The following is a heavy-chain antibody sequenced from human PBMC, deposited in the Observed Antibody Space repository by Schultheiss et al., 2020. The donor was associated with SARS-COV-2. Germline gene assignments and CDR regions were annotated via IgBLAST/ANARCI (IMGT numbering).Heavy chain of an antibody. CDR2: FIPVFGTA. D-gene: IGHD5-12*01. CDR3: ARIAKYSGYDYWFDP. CDR1: GATFMYA. Sequence: SVKVSCKASGATFMYALSWVRQAPGQGLEWMGGFIPVFGTANYAQKFQGRVTITADDSTNTGFMELTSLTSEDTAMYYCARIAKYSGYDYWFDPWGQGTLVTVSS. V-gene: IGHV1-69*13. J-gene: IGHJ5*02.